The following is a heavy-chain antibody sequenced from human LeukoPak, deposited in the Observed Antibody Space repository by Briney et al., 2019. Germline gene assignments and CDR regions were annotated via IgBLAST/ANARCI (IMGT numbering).Heavy chain of an antibody. Sequence: ASVKVSCKASGYTFTSYGISWVRQAPGQGLEWMGWISAYNGNTNYAQKLQGRVTMTTDTSTSTAYMELRSLRSDDTAVYYCARWRPVYYGSGSYEPLDYWGQGTLVTVSS. CDR3: ARWRPVYYGSGSYEPLDY. CDR1: GYTFTSYG. V-gene: IGHV1-18*01. CDR2: ISAYNGNT. D-gene: IGHD3-10*01. J-gene: IGHJ4*02.